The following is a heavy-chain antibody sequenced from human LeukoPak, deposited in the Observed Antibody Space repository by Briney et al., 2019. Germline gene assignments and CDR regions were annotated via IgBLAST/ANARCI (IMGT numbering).Heavy chain of an antibody. CDR1: GFTFSSYS. V-gene: IGHV3-21*01. CDR2: ISSSSSYI. Sequence: GGSLRLSCAASGFTFSSYSMNWVRQAPGKGLEWVSSISSSSSYIYYADSVKGRFTISRDNAKNSLYLQMNSLRAEDTAVYYCARGVDTAMVSLGXWGQGTLVT. D-gene: IGHD5-18*01. J-gene: IGHJ4*02. CDR3: ARGVDTAMVSLGX.